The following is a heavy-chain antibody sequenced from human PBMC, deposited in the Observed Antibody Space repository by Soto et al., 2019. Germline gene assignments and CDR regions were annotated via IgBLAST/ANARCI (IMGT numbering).Heavy chain of an antibody. CDR2: IIPIFGTA. D-gene: IGHD3-10*01. V-gene: IGHV1-69*06. J-gene: IGHJ6*02. CDR3: ARVRFEDYYGSGSPLGDV. CDR1: GGTFSSYA. Sequence: VASVKVSCKASGGTFSSYAISWVRQAPGQGLEWMGGIIPIFGTANYAQKFQGRVTITADKSTSTAYMELSSLRSEDTAVYYCARVRFEDYYGSGSPLGDVWGQGTTVTVSS.